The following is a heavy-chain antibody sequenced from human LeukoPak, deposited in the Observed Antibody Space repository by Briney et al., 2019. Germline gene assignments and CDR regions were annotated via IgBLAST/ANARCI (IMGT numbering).Heavy chain of an antibody. CDR1: GYTFTDHY. V-gene: IGHV1-46*01. D-gene: IGHD5-12*01. CDR3: ARAHQGDGGYFKGMDV. J-gene: IGHJ6*02. CDR2: INPSGGST. Sequence: ASVKVSCKASGYTFTDHYMHWVRQAPGQGLEWMGIINPSGGSTSYAQKFQGRVTMTRDTSTSTVYMELSSLRSEDTAVYYCARAHQGDGGYFKGMDVWGQGTTVTVSS.